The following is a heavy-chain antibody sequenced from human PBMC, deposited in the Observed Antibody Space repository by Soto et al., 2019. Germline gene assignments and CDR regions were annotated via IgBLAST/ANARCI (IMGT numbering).Heavy chain of an antibody. Sequence: GASVKVSCKASGGTFSSYAISWVRQAPGQGLEWMGGIIPIFGTANYAQKFQGRVTITADESTSTAYMELSSLRSEDTAVYYCARGRGPYCTNGVCYHPPIAVAGPRDYYGMDVWGQGTTVTVSS. J-gene: IGHJ6*02. CDR3: ARGRGPYCTNGVCYHPPIAVAGPRDYYGMDV. D-gene: IGHD2-8*01. CDR2: IIPIFGTA. V-gene: IGHV1-69*13. CDR1: GGTFSSYA.